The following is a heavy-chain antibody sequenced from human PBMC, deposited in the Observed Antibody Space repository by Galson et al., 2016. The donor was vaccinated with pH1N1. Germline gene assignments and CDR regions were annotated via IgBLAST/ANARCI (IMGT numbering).Heavy chain of an antibody. CDR1: GGSISSHY. Sequence: SETLSLTCTVSGGSISSHYWSWIRQPPGKGLEWIGYLYNSGGTNYNPSLMSRVTISEDTSRNQFSLKLRSVTAADTAVYYCASAGYRSGWYGIVAFDVWGQGATVTVSS. V-gene: IGHV4-59*11. J-gene: IGHJ3*01. D-gene: IGHD6-13*01. CDR2: LYNSGGT. CDR3: ASAGYRSGWYGIVAFDV.